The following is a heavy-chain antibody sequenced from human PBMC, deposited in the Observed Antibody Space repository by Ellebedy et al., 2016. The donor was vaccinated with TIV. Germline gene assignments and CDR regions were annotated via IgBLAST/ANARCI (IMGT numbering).Heavy chain of an antibody. CDR2: ISYDGSNK. J-gene: IGHJ4*02. CDR1: GFTFSNYG. V-gene: IGHV3-30*19. Sequence: GGSLRLXXAASGFTFSNYGIHWVRQAPGKGLEWVAVISYDGSNKYYADSVKGRFTISRDNSKNTLYLQMNSLRAEDTAVYYCAREWELLGFDYWGQGTLVTVSS. D-gene: IGHD1-26*01. CDR3: AREWELLGFDY.